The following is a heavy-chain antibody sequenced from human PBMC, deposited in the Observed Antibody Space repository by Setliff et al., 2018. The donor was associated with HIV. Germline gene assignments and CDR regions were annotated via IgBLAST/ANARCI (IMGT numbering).Heavy chain of an antibody. CDR1: GASINTINHL. CDR2: IHYNEKT. J-gene: IGHJ5*02. D-gene: IGHD3-22*01. CDR3: ASRIYYYDSNNFLREEGFDP. Sequence: SQTLSLTCAVSGASINTINHLWDWIRQPPGKGLEYIGSIHYNEKTYYNPSLKSRVTISIDTSKNQFSLNLTSVTAADTAVYYCASRIYYYDSNNFLREEGFDPWGQGTLVTVS. V-gene: IGHV4-39*01.